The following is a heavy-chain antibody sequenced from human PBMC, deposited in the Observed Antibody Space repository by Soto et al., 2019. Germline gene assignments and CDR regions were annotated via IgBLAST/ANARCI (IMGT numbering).Heavy chain of an antibody. CDR2: ILNDGSNR. CDR1: EFTFSNYG. V-gene: IGHV3-33*01. D-gene: IGHD3-10*01. CDR3: ARDDAHSGNGMDV. Sequence: QVQLVESGGGVVQPGRSLRLSCAASEFTFSNYGMHWVRQAPGKGLEWVAVILNDGSNRYHADSVKDRFTISRDNSKNTLYLQMNSLRAEATAVYYCARDDAHSGNGMDVWGQGTTVTVS. J-gene: IGHJ6*02.